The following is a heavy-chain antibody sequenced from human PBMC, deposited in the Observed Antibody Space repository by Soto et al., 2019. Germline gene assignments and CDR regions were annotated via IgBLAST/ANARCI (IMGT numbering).Heavy chain of an antibody. CDR2: ISPSGGST. CDR1: GYTFTSYY. Sequence: GASVKVSCNASGYTFTSYYMHWVRQAPGQGLEWMGIISPSGGSTSYAQKFQGRVTMTRDTSTSTVYMELSSLRSEDTAVYYCARVSLAKFDYWGQGTLVTVSS. V-gene: IGHV1-46*01. CDR3: ARVSLAKFDY. J-gene: IGHJ4*02.